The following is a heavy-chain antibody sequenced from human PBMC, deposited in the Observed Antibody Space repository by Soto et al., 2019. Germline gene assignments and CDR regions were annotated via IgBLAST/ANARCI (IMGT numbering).Heavy chain of an antibody. Sequence: SETLSLTCTVPGSSISSSSYYWGWIRQPPGKGREWIGSIYYSGSTSYNPSLKSPVTISVDTSKNQFSLKLSSVTAADTAVYYCATDSGSGYDALDIWPKGQWSPTPQ. V-gene: IGHV4-39*01. CDR1: GSSISSSSYY. J-gene: IGHJ3*02. D-gene: IGHD3-22*01. CDR2: IYYSGST. CDR3: ATDSGSGYDALDI.